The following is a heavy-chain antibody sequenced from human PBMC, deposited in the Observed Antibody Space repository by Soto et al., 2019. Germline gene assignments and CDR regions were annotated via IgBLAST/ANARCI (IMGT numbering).Heavy chain of an antibody. CDR3: AKDGYSYGSFWY. V-gene: IGHV3-23*01. CDR1: GFTFSSYA. D-gene: IGHD5-18*01. Sequence: PGGSLRLSCAASGFTFSSYAMSWVRQAPGKGLEWVSAISGSGGSTYYADSVKGRFTISRDNSKNTLYLQMNSLRAEVTAVYYCAKDGYSYGSFWYWGQGTLVTVSS. J-gene: IGHJ4*02. CDR2: ISGSGGST.